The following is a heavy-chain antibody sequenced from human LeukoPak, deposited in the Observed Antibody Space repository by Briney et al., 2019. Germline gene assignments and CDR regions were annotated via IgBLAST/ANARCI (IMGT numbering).Heavy chain of an antibody. CDR3: AKRTYYYGSGSYYNGGFGY. CDR1: GFTFSSYA. Sequence: GGSLRLSCAASGFTFSSYAMSWVRQAPGKGLEWVSAISGSGGSTYYADSVKGRFTISRDNSKNTPYLQMNSLRAEDTAVYYCAKRTYYYGSGSYYNGGFGYWGQGTLVTVSS. J-gene: IGHJ4*02. D-gene: IGHD3-10*01. CDR2: ISGSGGST. V-gene: IGHV3-23*01.